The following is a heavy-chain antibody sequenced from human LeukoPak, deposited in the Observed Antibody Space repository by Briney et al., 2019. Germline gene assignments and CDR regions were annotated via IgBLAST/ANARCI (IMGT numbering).Heavy chain of an antibody. J-gene: IGHJ3*02. V-gene: IGHV3-7*01. Sequence: GGSLRLSCAASGFTFSSYWMSWVRQAPGKGLEWVANIKRDGSEKYYVDSVKGRFTISRDNSKNSLYLQMNSLRAEDTAVYYCATSSTRRHAFDIWGQGTMVTVSS. CDR3: ATSSTRRHAFDI. CDR2: IKRDGSEK. D-gene: IGHD2-2*01. CDR1: GFTFSSYW.